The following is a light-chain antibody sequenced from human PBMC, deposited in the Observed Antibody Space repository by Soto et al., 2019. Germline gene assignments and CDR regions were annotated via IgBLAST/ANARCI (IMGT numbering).Light chain of an antibody. CDR3: QKNFSSPSIT. V-gene: IGKV1-39*01. CDR2: AAS. J-gene: IGKJ5*01. CDR1: HDIGTF. Sequence: DIQMTQSPSSMSASVGDSVTLTCRASHDIGTFLNWYQQRPGEAPKLLVFAASNLKSGVPFRLSDSGSGTEFTLTISSLQPEDFATYYGQKNFSSPSITFGQGTRLEIK.